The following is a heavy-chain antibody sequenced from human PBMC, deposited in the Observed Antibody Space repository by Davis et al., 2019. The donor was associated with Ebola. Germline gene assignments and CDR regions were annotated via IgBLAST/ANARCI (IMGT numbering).Heavy chain of an antibody. CDR2: MNPNSANT. J-gene: IGHJ5*02. CDR3: ARGRKVAKMGSWFDP. D-gene: IGHD5-12*01. CDR1: GYTFTNYG. Sequence: ASVKVSCKASGYTFTNYGVHWVRQGSGQGLEWIGWMNPNSANTGYRQKFQGRVTMTRNTSISTAYMELSSLTSEDTAVYYCARGRKVAKMGSWFDPWGQGTLVTVSS. V-gene: IGHV1-8*01.